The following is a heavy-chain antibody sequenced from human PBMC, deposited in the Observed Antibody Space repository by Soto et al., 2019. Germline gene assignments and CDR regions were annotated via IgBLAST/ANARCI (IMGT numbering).Heavy chain of an antibody. CDR2: IYYSGST. V-gene: IGHV4-39*01. D-gene: IGHD1-26*01. CDR3: ASHPREGGAVDD. Sequence: PSETLSLTCTVSGGSISSSSYYWGWIRQPPGKGLEWIGSIYYSGSTYYNPSLKSRVTISVDTSKNQFSLKLSSVTAADTAVYYWASHPREGGAVDDWGQGTLVTVSS. CDR1: GGSISSSSYY. J-gene: IGHJ4*02.